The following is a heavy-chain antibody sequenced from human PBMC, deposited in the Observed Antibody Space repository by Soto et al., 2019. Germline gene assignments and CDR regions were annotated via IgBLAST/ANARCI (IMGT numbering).Heavy chain of an antibody. CDR3: ARVNSSGSY. CDR1: GFTFSTYT. CDR2: ISSGNTYI. J-gene: IGHJ4*02. V-gene: IGHV3-21*01. D-gene: IGHD3-22*01. Sequence: PGGSLRLSCATSGFTFSTYTMHWVRQAPGKGLEWVSSISSGNTYIYYADSVKGRFTISRDNAKNSLYLQMNSLRAEDTAVYYCARVNSSGSYWGQGTLVTVSS.